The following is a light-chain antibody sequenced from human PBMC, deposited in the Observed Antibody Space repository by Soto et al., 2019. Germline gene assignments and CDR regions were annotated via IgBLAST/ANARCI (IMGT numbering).Light chain of an antibody. CDR3: QHYKSYPWT. J-gene: IGKJ1*01. CDR1: QSIDSW. Sequence: DIQMTQSPSTMSASVGDRVTITCRASQSIDSWLAWYQQKPGKAPKFLMYKASNLESGVPLRFSGSGSKTEFTLTISSLQPDDFAIYYCQHYKSYPWTFGQGTKVELK. CDR2: KAS. V-gene: IGKV1-5*03.